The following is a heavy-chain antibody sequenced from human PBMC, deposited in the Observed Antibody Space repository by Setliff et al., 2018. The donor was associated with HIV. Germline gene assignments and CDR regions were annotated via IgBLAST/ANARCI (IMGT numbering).Heavy chain of an antibody. CDR3: ARDRIEVVVDGPHDVFDV. D-gene: IGHD2-15*01. V-gene: IGHV4-61*02. CDR1: GDSVSSASYY. Sequence: PSETLSLTCTVSGDSVSSASYYRSWIRQPAGRGLEWMGRIHTSGSTNYNPSLTSRVTLSVDTSKNQFFLKLTSLSAADTAVYYCARDRIEVVVDGPHDVFDVWGRGTTVTVSS. CDR2: IHTSGST. J-gene: IGHJ3*01.